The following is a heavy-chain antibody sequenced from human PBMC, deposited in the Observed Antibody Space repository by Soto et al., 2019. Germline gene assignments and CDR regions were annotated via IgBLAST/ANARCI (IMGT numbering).Heavy chain of an antibody. CDR3: ARGGADNYWRYSTDF. CDR2: IYDSGTT. Sequence: SETLSLTCTVSGASMNSQYWSWLRQPPGKGLEWIGYIYDSGTTEYNPALQSRVTMSVDTSKKQFSLRLTSVSAADTAVYYCARGGADNYWRYSTDFWGQGTLVTLFS. J-gene: IGHJ4*02. V-gene: IGHV4-59*11. CDR1: GASMNSQY. D-gene: IGHD2-15*01.